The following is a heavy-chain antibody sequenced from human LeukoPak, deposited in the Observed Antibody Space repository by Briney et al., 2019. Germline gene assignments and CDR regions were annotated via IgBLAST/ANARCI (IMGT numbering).Heavy chain of an antibody. Sequence: PGGSLRLSCAASGFTFSSYAMHWVRQAPGKGLEYVSAISSNGGSTYYANSVKGRFTISRDNSRNTLYLQMDSLRAEDMAVYYCASGSSWYYFDYWGQGTLVTVSS. CDR3: ASGSSWYYFDY. D-gene: IGHD6-13*01. CDR2: ISSNGGST. V-gene: IGHV3-64*01. J-gene: IGHJ4*02. CDR1: GFTFSSYA.